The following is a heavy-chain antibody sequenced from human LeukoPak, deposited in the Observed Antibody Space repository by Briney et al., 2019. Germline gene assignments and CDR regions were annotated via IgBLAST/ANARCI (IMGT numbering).Heavy chain of an antibody. CDR2: IYYSGSI. CDR3: ARKFPSIFYTDV. Sequence: PSETLSLTCAVSGSSISSNNWWGWIRQPLGKALEWIGYIYYSGSIYYNPSLKSRVTMSVDTSKNQFSLKLSSVTAVDTAVYYCARKFPSIFYTDVWGKGTTVTVSS. CDR1: GSSISSNNW. J-gene: IGHJ6*03. D-gene: IGHD3-9*01. V-gene: IGHV4-28*05.